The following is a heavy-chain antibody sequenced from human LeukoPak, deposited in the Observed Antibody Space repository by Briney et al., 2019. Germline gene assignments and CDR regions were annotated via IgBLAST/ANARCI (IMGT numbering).Heavy chain of an antibody. D-gene: IGHD2-15*01. Sequence: GSLRLSCAASGFTFSSYAMSWVRPAPGKGLEWVSAISCSGGSTYYADSVEGRFTISRDNCKNTLYLQMNSLRPEDTAVYYCTKDKIVVVVAATDAFDICGQGTMVTVSS. J-gene: IGHJ3*02. CDR1: GFTFSSYA. V-gene: IGHV3-23*01. CDR3: TKDKIVVVVAATDAFDI. CDR2: ISCSGGST.